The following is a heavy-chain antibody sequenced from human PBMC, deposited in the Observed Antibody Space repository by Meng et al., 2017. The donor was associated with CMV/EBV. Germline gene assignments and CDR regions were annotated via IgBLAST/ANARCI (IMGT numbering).Heavy chain of an antibody. CDR2: ISYDGSNK. CDR1: GFTFSGYA. V-gene: IGHV3-30*04. D-gene: IGHD3-3*01. J-gene: IGHJ4*02. CDR3: ARDPIGFWSGYYKGGFFDY. Sequence: GESLKISCAASGFTFSGYALHWVRQAPGKGLERVAVISYDGSNKYCADSVKGRFTISRGNSKNTLYLQMNSLRAEDTAVYYCARDPIGFWSGYYKGGFFDYWGQGTLVTVSS.